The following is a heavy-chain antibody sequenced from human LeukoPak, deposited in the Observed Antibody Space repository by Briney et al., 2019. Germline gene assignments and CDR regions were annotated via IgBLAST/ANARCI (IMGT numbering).Heavy chain of an antibody. Sequence: PGGSLRLSCAGSGFTFSDYWMTWVRQAPGKGLEWVSYISSSSSTIYYADSVKGRFTISRDNAKNSLYLQMNSLRAEDTAVYYCARSILVGATAAFDYWGQGTLVAVSS. CDR3: ARSILVGATAAFDY. D-gene: IGHD1-26*01. CDR1: GFTFSDYW. V-gene: IGHV3-48*04. CDR2: ISSSSSTI. J-gene: IGHJ4*02.